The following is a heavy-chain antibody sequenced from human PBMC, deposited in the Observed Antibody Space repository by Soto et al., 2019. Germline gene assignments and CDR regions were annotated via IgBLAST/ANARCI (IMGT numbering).Heavy chain of an antibody. Sequence: VQLVQSGAEVKKPGASVKVSCKASGYTFTGYYMHWVRQAPGQGLEWMGWVNPNSGVTNYAQKFLCRLTMTRDKSISPAYMERSSLRSDDTAVYYWARGLGYAILTGSNCFDPWGQGTLVTVSS. J-gene: IGHJ5*02. D-gene: IGHD3-9*01. CDR3: ARGLGYAILTGSNCFDP. V-gene: IGHV1-2*02. CDR1: GYTFTGYY. CDR2: VNPNSGVT.